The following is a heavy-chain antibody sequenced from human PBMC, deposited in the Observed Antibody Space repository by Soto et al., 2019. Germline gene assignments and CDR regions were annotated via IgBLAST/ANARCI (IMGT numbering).Heavy chain of an antibody. CDR2: ISGSGGST. Sequence: EVQLLESGGGLVQPGGSLRLSCAASGFTFSSYAMSWVRQAPGKGLEWVSAISGSGGSTHYADSVKARFTISRDNSKNTLYLQMNSLRAEDTAVYYCVLGPPYYFDYWGQGTLVTVAS. CDR3: VLGPPYYFDY. CDR1: GFTFSSYA. J-gene: IGHJ4*02. V-gene: IGHV3-23*01. D-gene: IGHD7-27*01.